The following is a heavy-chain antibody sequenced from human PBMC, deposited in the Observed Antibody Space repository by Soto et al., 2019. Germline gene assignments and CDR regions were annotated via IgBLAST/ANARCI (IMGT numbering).Heavy chain of an antibody. Sequence: SATLSLTGAVSGGSIISGGYSWSWIRQPPGKGLEWIGYIYHSGSTYYNPSLKSRVTISVDRSKNQFSLKLSSVTAADTAVYYCARVAAGTPLGYFDYWGQGTLVTVSS. CDR2: IYHSGST. CDR1: GGSIISGGYS. D-gene: IGHD6-13*01. CDR3: ARVAAGTPLGYFDY. V-gene: IGHV4-30-2*01. J-gene: IGHJ4*02.